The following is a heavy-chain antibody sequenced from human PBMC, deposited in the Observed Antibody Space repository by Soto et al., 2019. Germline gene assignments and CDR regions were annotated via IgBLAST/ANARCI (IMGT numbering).Heavy chain of an antibody. CDR2: ISHSGST. J-gene: IGHJ4*02. V-gene: IGHV4-34*01. CDR3: ARNGGSTWYYFDS. CDR1: GGSFTGYY. Sequence: QVQLQQWGAGLLKPSETLSLTCAVNGGSFTGYYGAWIRQSPGKGLEWIGEISHSGSTNYNPSLKSRVTISVDTSKNQCSLKLSSVTAADTGMYYCARNGGSTWYYFDSWGQGTVVTVSS. D-gene: IGHD6-13*01.